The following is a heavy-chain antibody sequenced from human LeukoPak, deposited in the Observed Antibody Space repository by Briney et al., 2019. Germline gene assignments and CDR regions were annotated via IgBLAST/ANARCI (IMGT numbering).Heavy chain of an antibody. CDR2: IRYDGSNK. J-gene: IGHJ5*02. V-gene: IGHV3-30*02. CDR3: AKGWLSYYYDSSGYYNVDNRFDP. Sequence: GGSLRLSCAASGFTFSSYGMHWVRQAPGKGLEWVAFIRYDGSNKYYADSVKGRFTISRDNSKNTLYLQMNSLRAEDTAVYYCAKGWLSYYYDSSGYYNVDNRFDPWGQGTLVTVSS. CDR1: GFTFSSYG. D-gene: IGHD3-22*01.